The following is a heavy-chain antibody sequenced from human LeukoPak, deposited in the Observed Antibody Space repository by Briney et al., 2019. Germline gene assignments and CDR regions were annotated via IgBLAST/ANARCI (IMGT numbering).Heavy chain of an antibody. V-gene: IGHV3-66*04. J-gene: IGHJ4*02. CDR1: GFTVSSNY. CDR3: ARQRAVAGADYFDY. D-gene: IGHD6-19*01. Sequence: GSLRLSCAASGFTVSSNYMSWVRQAPGKGLEWVSVIYSGGSTYYADSVKGRFTISRDNSKNTLYLQMNSLRGEDTAVYYCARQRAVAGADYFDYWGQGTLVTVSS. CDR2: IYSGGST.